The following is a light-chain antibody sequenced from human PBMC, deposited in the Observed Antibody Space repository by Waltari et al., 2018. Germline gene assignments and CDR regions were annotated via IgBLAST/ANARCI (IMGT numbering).Light chain of an antibody. CDR2: LGS. Sequence: IVMTQSPLSLPVTPGESASISCRSSRSLLHSNEQNYLDWYFQQPGQSPQLLIYLGSNRASGVPDRFSGSGSGTDFTLQISRVEAEDVGIYFCMQALQTPWTFGQGTKVEI. J-gene: IGKJ1*01. CDR3: MQALQTPWT. CDR1: RSLLHSNEQNY. V-gene: IGKV2-28*01.